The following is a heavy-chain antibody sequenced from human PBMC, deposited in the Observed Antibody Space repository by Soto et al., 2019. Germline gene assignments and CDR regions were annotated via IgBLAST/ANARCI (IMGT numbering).Heavy chain of an antibody. V-gene: IGHV4-61*01. J-gene: IGHJ1*01. D-gene: IGHD3-22*01. Sequence: QVQLQESGPGLVKPSETLSLTCTVSGGSVSSGSYYWSWIRQPPGKGLEWIGYIYYSGSTNYNPSLTSRVTISVDTTKNQFSLKLSSVTAADTAVYYCAYYYDSSGYLQHWCQGTLVTVSS. CDR1: GGSVSSGSYY. CDR2: IYYSGST. CDR3: AYYYDSSGYLQH.